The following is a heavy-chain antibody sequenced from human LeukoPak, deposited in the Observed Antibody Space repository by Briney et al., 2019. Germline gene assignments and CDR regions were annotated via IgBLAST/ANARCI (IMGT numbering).Heavy chain of an antibody. V-gene: IGHV1-18*01. Sequence: GAAVKVSCKASGYTFTTYGITWVRQAPGQGLEWMGWISAYNGNTNYAQKLQGRVTMTTDTSTSTAYMELRSLRSDDTAVYYCARAWVDGYKELGYWGRGTLVTVSS. CDR3: ARAWVDGYKELGY. D-gene: IGHD5-24*01. CDR1: GYTFTTYG. J-gene: IGHJ4*02. CDR2: ISAYNGNT.